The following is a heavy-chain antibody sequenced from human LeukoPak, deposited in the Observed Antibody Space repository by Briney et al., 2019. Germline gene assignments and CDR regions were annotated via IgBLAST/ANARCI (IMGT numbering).Heavy chain of an antibody. Sequence: ASVKVSCKASGYTFTSYDINWVRQATEQGLEWMGWMNPNSGNTGYAQKFQGRVTITRNTFISTAYMELSSLRSEDTAVYYCARGYYYDFWSGYLNWFDPWGQGTLVTVSS. CDR2: MNPNSGNT. CDR1: GYTFTSYD. V-gene: IGHV1-8*03. J-gene: IGHJ5*02. D-gene: IGHD3-3*01. CDR3: ARGYYYDFWSGYLNWFDP.